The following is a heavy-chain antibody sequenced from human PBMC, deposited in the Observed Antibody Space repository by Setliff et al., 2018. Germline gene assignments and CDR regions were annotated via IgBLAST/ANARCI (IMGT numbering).Heavy chain of an antibody. CDR2: INHSGST. Sequence: PSETLSLTCAVYGGSFSGYYWTWIRQPPGKGLEWIGEINHSGSTNYNPSLKSRVTISVDTSKNQFSLKLSSVTAADTAVYYYARGKGSWVLLRWFDPWGQGTLVTV. V-gene: IGHV4-34*01. D-gene: IGHD3-10*01. J-gene: IGHJ5*02. CDR3: ARGKGSWVLLRWFDP. CDR1: GGSFSGYY.